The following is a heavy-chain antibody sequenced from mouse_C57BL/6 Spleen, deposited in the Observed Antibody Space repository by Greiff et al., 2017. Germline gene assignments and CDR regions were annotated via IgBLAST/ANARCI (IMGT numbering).Heavy chain of an antibody. J-gene: IGHJ4*01. V-gene: IGHV2-5*01. CDR1: GFSLTSYG. D-gene: IGHD2-5*01. Sequence: VKLQQSGPGLVQPSQSLSITCTVSGFSLTSYGVHWVRQSPGKGLEWLGVIWRGGSTDYNAAFMSRLSITKDNSKSQVFFKMNSLQADDTAIYYCAKIWSNYYAMDYWGQGTSVTVSS. CDR3: AKIWSNYYAMDY. CDR2: IWRGGST.